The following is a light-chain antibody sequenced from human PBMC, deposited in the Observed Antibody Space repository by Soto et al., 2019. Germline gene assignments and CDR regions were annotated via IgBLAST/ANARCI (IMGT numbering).Light chain of an antibody. J-gene: IGKJ2*01. CDR1: QVFSSSY. CDR3: QQYGSSPMYT. CDR2: GAS. Sequence: EIALTQSPGTLSLSPGERATLSCRASQVFSSSYLAWYQQKPGQAPRLLIYGASGRATGIPDRFSGSGSGTDFTLTISRLEPEDFAVYYCQQYGSSPMYTFGQGTKLEIK. V-gene: IGKV3-20*01.